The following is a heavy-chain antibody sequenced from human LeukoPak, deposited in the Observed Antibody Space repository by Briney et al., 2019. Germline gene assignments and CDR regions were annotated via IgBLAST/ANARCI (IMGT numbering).Heavy chain of an antibody. CDR2: ISYDGSNK. CDR1: GFTFSSYA. D-gene: IGHD6-13*01. V-gene: IGHV3-30-3*02. CDR3: AKDRYAQQLVSYFDY. Sequence: GGSLRLSCAASGFTFSSYAMHWVRQAPGQGLEWVAVISYDGSNKYYADSVKGRFTISRDNSKNTLYLQMNSLRAEDTAVYYCAKDRYAQQLVSYFDYWGQGTLVTVSS. J-gene: IGHJ4*02.